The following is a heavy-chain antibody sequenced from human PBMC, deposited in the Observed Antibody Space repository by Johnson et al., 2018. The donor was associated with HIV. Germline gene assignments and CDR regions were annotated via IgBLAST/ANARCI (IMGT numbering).Heavy chain of an antibody. Sequence: VQLVESGGGLVKPGGSLRLSCAASRFTFSNAWMTWVRQAPGKGLEWVGRIKSTTDGGTTDYAAPVKGRFTISRDDSKNTLYLQMNSLKTEDTAVYYCTTDQGYYGDAFDIWGQGTMVTVSS. CDR1: RFTFSNAW. CDR3: TTDQGYYGDAFDI. CDR2: IKSTTDGGTT. V-gene: IGHV3-15*01. D-gene: IGHD3-10*01. J-gene: IGHJ3*02.